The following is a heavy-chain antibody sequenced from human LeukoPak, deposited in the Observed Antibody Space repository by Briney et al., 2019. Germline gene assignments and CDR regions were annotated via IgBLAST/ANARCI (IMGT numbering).Heavy chain of an antibody. D-gene: IGHD3-22*01. CDR2: IGVGGGDT. Sequence: GASLRLSCAASGFAFSSHAMSWVRQAPGKGLEWVSGIGVGGGDTYYADSVKGRFTISRDNSKNTLYLQMNRLRAEDTAVYYCAKELYYYDSSGSFDYWGQGTLVAVSS. J-gene: IGHJ4*02. CDR1: GFAFSSHA. V-gene: IGHV3-23*01. CDR3: AKELYYYDSSGSFDY.